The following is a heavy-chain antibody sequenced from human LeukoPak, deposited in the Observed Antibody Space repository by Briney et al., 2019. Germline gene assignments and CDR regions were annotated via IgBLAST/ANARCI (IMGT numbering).Heavy chain of an antibody. D-gene: IGHD3-22*01. V-gene: IGHV1-69*06. J-gene: IGHJ4*02. CDR3: ARSYYYDSSGYSPYYFDY. CDR2: IIPIFGTA. CDR1: GGTFSSYA. Sequence: GASVKVSCKASGGTFSSYAISWVRQAPGQGLEWMGGIIPIFGTANYAEKFQGRVTITADKSTSTAYMELSSLRSEDTAAYYCARSYYYDSSGYSPYYFDYWGQGTLVSVSS.